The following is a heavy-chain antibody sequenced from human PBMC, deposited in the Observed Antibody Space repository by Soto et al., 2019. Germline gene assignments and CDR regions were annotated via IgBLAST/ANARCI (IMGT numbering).Heavy chain of an antibody. V-gene: IGHV4-34*01. D-gene: IGHD2-2*02. CDR1: GGSFSGYY. Sequence: SETLSLTCAVYGGSFSGYYWSWIRQPPGKGLEWIGEINHSGSTNYNPSLKSRVTISVDTSKNQFSLKLSSVTAADTAVYYCARGGGYCSSTSCYTPMDVWGQGTTVTVSS. J-gene: IGHJ6*02. CDR2: INHSGST. CDR3: ARGGGYCSSTSCYTPMDV.